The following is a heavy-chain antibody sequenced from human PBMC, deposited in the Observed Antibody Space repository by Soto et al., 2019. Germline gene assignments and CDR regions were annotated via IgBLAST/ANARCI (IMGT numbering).Heavy chain of an antibody. J-gene: IGHJ4*02. Sequence: QVQLQESGPGLVKPSQTLSLTCTVSGGSISSGYHYWSWIRQPPGKGLEWIGYIYYSGSTYYNPSLKSRGTISVDTSKNQFSLKLSSVTAADTAVYYCARLTPGYSSGWYVDYWGQGTLVTVSS. V-gene: IGHV4-30-4*01. CDR2: IYYSGST. CDR1: GGSISSGYHY. CDR3: ARLTPGYSSGWYVDY. D-gene: IGHD6-19*01.